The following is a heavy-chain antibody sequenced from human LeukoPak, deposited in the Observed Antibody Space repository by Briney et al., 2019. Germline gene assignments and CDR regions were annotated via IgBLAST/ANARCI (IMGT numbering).Heavy chain of an antibody. V-gene: IGHV3-21*01. CDR3: ARDSPSTYDDILTGDLFDYYYYGMDV. CDR2: ISSSSNYI. D-gene: IGHD3-9*01. J-gene: IGHJ6*02. CDR1: GFIFNNYR. Sequence: GVPLRLSCAASGFIFNNYRMNWVRQAPGKGLEWVSSISSSSNYIYYADSVKGRFTISRDNAKNSLYLQMDSLRAEDTAVYYCARDSPSTYDDILTGDLFDYYYYGMDVWGQGTTVTVSS.